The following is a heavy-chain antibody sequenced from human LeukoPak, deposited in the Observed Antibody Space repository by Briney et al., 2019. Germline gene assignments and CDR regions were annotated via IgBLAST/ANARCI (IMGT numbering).Heavy chain of an antibody. CDR1: GFTFSSHA. CDR2: IDISGSNA. Sequence: PGGSLRLSCEASGFTFSSHAMSWVRQAPGRGLEWVSSIDISGSNAYYADSVKGRFTISRDNSRNTLYLQMDSLRAEDSAIYYCAKELRPNDYWGQGTLVTVSS. J-gene: IGHJ4*02. CDR3: AKELRPNDY. V-gene: IGHV3-23*01. D-gene: IGHD4-17*01.